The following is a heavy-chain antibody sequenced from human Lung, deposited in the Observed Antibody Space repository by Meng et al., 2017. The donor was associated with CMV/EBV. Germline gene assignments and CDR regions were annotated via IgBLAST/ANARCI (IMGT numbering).Heavy chain of an antibody. CDR3: VRASKMSGWHYFDY. D-gene: IGHD6-19*01. V-gene: IGHV1-18*01. J-gene: IGHJ4*02. CDR1: NYTFGTYG. Sequence: KASNYTFGTYGISWVRQAPGQGLEWMGWISVYSGKTTYVQKFQDRVTMTTDTSTSTAYMELRSLRSDDTAMYYCVRASKMSGWHYFDYWGQGTLVTVSS. CDR2: ISVYSGKT.